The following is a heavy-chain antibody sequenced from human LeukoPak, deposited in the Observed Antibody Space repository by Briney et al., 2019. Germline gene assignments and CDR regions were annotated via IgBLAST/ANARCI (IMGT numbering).Heavy chain of an antibody. CDR1: GYTFTGYY. Sequence: ASVKVSCKASGYTFTGYYMHWVRQAPGQGLEWMGWINPNSGGTNYAQKFQGRVTMTRDTSISTAYMELSRLRSDDTAVYYCARDESRYYDSSYYRRRANWFDPWGQGTLVTVSS. V-gene: IGHV1-2*02. J-gene: IGHJ5*02. D-gene: IGHD3-22*01. CDR2: INPNSGGT. CDR3: ARDESRYYDSSYYRRRANWFDP.